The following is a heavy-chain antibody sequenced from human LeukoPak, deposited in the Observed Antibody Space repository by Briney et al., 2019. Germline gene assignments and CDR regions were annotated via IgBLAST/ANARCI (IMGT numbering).Heavy chain of an antibody. D-gene: IGHD3-22*01. CDR1: GGSISSGSYY. V-gene: IGHV4-61*02. Sequence: SETLSRTCTVSGGSISSGSYYWSWIRQPAGKGLEWIGRIYASGSTNYNPSLKSRVTISVDTSKNQFSLKLSSVTAADTAVYYCARAADSSGYFYYFDYWGQGTLVTVSS. J-gene: IGHJ4*02. CDR3: ARAADSSGYFYYFDY. CDR2: IYASGST.